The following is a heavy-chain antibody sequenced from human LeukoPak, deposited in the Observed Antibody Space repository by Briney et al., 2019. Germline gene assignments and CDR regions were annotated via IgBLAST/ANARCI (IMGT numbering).Heavy chain of an antibody. CDR1: GGSVSGSY. CDR3: AKWNGGRYHFAS. V-gene: IGHV4-59*02. CDR2: VSNSGSGST. Sequence: SETLSLTCTVSGGSVSGSYWNWLRQPPGEGLEWIGYVSNSGSGSTKYNPSLESRVTMSVETSKNQFSLKLSSVTAADTAVHYCAKWNGGRYHFASWGQGTLVTVSS. D-gene: IGHD1-26*01. J-gene: IGHJ4*02.